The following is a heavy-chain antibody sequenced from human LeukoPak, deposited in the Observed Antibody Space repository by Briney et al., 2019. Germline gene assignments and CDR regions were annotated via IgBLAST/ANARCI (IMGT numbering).Heavy chain of an antibody. V-gene: IGHV3-48*01. J-gene: IGHJ4*02. Sequence: GGSLRLSCAASGFTFSDYSMNWVRQAPGKGLEWVSYISGSSSTIYYADSVRGRFTISRDNAKNSLYLQMNSLRVEDTAVYYCAEVYTSSSGLDYWGQGTLVTVSS. CDR2: ISGSSSTI. CDR3: AEVYTSSSGLDY. D-gene: IGHD6-6*01. CDR1: GFTFSDYS.